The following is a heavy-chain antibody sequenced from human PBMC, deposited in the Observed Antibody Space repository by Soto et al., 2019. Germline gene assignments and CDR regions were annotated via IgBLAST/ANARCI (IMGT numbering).Heavy chain of an antibody. V-gene: IGHV4-30-2*01. Sequence: SETLSLTCAVSGGSISSGGYSCNWIRQPPGKGLEWIGYIYHSGSTYYNPSLKSRVTISVDRSKNQFSLKLSAVTAADTAVYYCARRWGTSFDFWGQGTLVNVSS. J-gene: IGHJ4*02. D-gene: IGHD7-27*01. CDR2: IYHSGST. CDR3: ARRWGTSFDF. CDR1: GGSISSGGYS.